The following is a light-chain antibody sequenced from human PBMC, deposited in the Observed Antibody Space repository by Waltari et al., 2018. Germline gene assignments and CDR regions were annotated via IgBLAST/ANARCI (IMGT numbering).Light chain of an antibody. CDR2: GAS. J-gene: IGKJ2*02. V-gene: IGKV3-15*01. CDR3: EQYSNWPGT. Sequence: EIVMTQSPATLSVSPGERATLSCRASQSIAGNLAWYQQKPGQPPRLLIYGASTRATGFPARFSGSGSVTEFTLTISSLQSEDFAVYYCEQYSNWPGTFGQGTKLEIK. CDR1: QSIAGN.